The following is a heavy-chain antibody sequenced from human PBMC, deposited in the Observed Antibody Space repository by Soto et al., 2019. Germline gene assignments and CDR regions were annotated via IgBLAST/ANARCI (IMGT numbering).Heavy chain of an antibody. V-gene: IGHV3-74*01. CDR3: XXXXXXXFDL. Sequence: EVQLVESGGGLVQPGESLRLSCAASGFTFDYYWMHWVRQAPGKGLVWVSRVHSDGTTTTHADAVKGRFNSSRENARXXXXXXXXXXXXXXXXXXXXXXXXXXXFDLWGHGTVVTVSS. CDR2: VHSDGTTT. CDR1: GFTFDYYW. J-gene: IGHJ3*01.